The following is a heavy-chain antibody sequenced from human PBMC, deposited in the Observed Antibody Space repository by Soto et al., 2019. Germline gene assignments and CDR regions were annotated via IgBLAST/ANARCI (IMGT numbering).Heavy chain of an antibody. J-gene: IGHJ5*02. CDR1: GGSISSGDYY. V-gene: IGHV4-30-4*01. CDR3: VRDYSSEARGWFDP. D-gene: IGHD2-21*01. CDR2: IYYSGST. Sequence: PSETLSLTCTVSGGSISSGDYYWSWIRQPPGKGLEWIGYIYYSGSTYYNPSLKSRVTISVDTSKNQFSLKLSSVTAADTAVYYCVRDYSSEARGWFDPWGQGTLVTVSS.